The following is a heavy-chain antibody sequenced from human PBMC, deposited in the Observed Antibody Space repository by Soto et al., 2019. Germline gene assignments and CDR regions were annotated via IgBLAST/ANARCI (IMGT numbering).Heavy chain of an antibody. V-gene: IGHV3-23*01. Sequence: GGSLRLSCAASGFTVSSYYMSWVRQAPGKGLEWVSAISNSGGSTYYADSVKGRFTISRDNPKNTLSLQMNILRVEDTALYFCCRGYSSSYYWDYWGQGTVVTVSS. D-gene: IGHD6-13*01. CDR2: ISNSGGST. CDR3: CRGYSSSYYWDY. J-gene: IGHJ4*02. CDR1: GFTVSSYY.